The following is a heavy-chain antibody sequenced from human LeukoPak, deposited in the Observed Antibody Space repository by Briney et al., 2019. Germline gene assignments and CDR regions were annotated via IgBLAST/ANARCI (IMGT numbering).Heavy chain of an antibody. CDR3: ARLVRGVMFVDY. D-gene: IGHD3-10*01. CDR1: GDSINDYY. Sequence: SETLSLTCTVSGDSINDYYWSWIRRPAGHGLEWIGRNYRSGRRHYSPSLNSRVTISVDTSKNQFALKLSSVTAADTAVYYCARLVRGVMFVDYWGQGTLVTVSS. J-gene: IGHJ4*02. V-gene: IGHV4-4*07. CDR2: NYRSGRR.